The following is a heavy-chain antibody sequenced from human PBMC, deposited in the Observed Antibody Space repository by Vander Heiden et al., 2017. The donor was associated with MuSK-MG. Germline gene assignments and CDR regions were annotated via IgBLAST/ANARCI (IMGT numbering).Heavy chain of an antibody. CDR3: AKSDYYGNSRRGGDY. CDR1: GFTVSSYA. V-gene: IGHV3-23*01. D-gene: IGHD3-10*01. CDR2: LGGSGGSI. J-gene: IGHJ4*02. Sequence: ELQLLESGGGLVQPGGSLRLSCEAPGFTVSSYAMSWVRQAPGRGLEWVPALGGSGGSIGSADSVKGRSAISRNNSKTALYVQMNGLGAEDTAIYYCAKSDYYGNSRRGGDYWGQGTLVTVSS.